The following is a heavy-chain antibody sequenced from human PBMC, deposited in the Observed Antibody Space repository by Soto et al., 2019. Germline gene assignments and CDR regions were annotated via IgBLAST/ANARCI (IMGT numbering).Heavy chain of an antibody. Sequence: QLQLQESGSGLVKPSQTLSLTCAVSGGSISSGGYSWGWIRQPPGKGLEWIGYIYHSGSTYYNPSLKSRGAISVDRSKNQFSLKLSSVTAADTAVYYCARETNRVCYDIWGQGTMVTVSS. CDR1: GGSISSGGYS. V-gene: IGHV4-30-2*01. CDR3: ARETNRVCYDI. J-gene: IGHJ3*02. D-gene: IGHD2-8*01. CDR2: IYHSGST.